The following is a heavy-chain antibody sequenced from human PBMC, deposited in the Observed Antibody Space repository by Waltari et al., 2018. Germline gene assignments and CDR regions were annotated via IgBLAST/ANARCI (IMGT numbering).Heavy chain of an antibody. J-gene: IGHJ4*02. Sequence: QVQLQESGPGLVKPSETLSLTCAVSGYSISSGYYWGWIRQPPGKGLEWLGSIYHSGGTYYNPSLKSRVIISVDTSKNQFSLKLSSVTAADTAVYYCARLGMQQLVYYWGQGTLVTVSS. V-gene: IGHV4-38-2*01. CDR2: IYHSGGT. CDR3: ARLGMQQLVYY. CDR1: GYSISSGYY. D-gene: IGHD6-13*01.